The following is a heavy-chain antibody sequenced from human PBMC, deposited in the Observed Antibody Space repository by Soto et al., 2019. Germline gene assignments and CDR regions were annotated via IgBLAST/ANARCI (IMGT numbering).Heavy chain of an antibody. J-gene: IGHJ1*01. CDR3: ARDRVESGYPEYFQH. CDR2: IYSGGST. CDR1: GFTVSSNY. Sequence: EVQLVESGGGLIQPGGSLRLSCAASGFTVSSNYMSWVRQAPGKGLEWVSVIYSGGSTYYADSVKGRFTISRHNSKNTLYLQMNRLRAEDTAVYYCARDRVESGYPEYFQHWGQGTLVTVSS. V-gene: IGHV3-53*01. D-gene: IGHD3-22*01.